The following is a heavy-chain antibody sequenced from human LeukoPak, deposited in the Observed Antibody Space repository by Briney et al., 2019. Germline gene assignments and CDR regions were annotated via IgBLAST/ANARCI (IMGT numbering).Heavy chain of an antibody. CDR1: GGSISSGGYS. CDR3: ARGPSDYGGKETLYYFDY. V-gene: IGHV4-61*02. Sequence: PSETLSLTCAVSGGSISSGGYSWSWIRQPAGKGLEWIGRIYTSGSTNYNPSLKSRVTISVDTSKNQFSLKLSSVTAADTAVYYCARGPSDYGGKETLYYFDYWGQGTLVTVSS. D-gene: IGHD4-23*01. CDR2: IYTSGST. J-gene: IGHJ4*02.